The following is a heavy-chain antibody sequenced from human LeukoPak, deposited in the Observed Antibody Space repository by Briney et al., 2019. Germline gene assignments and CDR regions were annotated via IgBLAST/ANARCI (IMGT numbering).Heavy chain of an antibody. Sequence: GGSLRLSCAASGFTFSSYAMSWVRQAPGKGLEWVSAISGSGGSTYYADSVKGRFTISRDNSKNALYLQMNSLRAEDTAVYYCVRGTTVTTPYRFDYWGQGTLVTVSS. CDR3: VRGTTVTTPYRFDY. J-gene: IGHJ4*02. V-gene: IGHV3-23*01. CDR2: ISGSGGST. D-gene: IGHD4-17*01. CDR1: GFTFSSYA.